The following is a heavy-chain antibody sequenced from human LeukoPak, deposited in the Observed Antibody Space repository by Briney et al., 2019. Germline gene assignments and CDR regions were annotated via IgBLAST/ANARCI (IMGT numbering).Heavy chain of an antibody. CDR2: IKQDGSEK. J-gene: IGHJ3*02. CDR1: GITLNTYW. CDR3: ARDQGAFDM. V-gene: IGHV3-7*05. Sequence: GSLRLSCAGSGITLNTYWMSWIRQAPGKGLEWMGNIKQDGSEKYFVDSLRGRFTISRDNARNSLFLQMNSLRAEDTAVYYCARDQGAFDMWGQGTMVTVSS.